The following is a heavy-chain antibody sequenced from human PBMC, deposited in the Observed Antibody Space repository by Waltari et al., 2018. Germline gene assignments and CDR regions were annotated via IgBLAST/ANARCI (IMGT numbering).Heavy chain of an antibody. CDR2: ISDDGSNK. J-gene: IGHJ4*02. V-gene: IGHV3-30*18. CDR1: GFTFSSYG. Sequence: QVQLVDSGGGVVQPGRSLRLSCAASGFTFSSYGMHWFRQAPGKGLEWVAVISDDGSNKYYADAVKGRFTISRDNAKNTLYLKMNSLRAEDTAVYYCAKDRSGDYYDSSGLDYWGQGTLVTVSS. CDR3: AKDRSGDYYDSSGLDY. D-gene: IGHD3-22*01.